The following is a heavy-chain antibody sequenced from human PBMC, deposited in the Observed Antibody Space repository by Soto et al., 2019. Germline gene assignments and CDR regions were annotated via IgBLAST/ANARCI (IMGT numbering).Heavy chain of an antibody. V-gene: IGHV1-69*02. CDR2: IIPILGIA. J-gene: IGHJ4*02. D-gene: IGHD3-3*01. Sequence: QVQLVQSGAEVKKPGSSVKVSCKASGGTFSSYTISWVRQAPGQGLEWMGRIIPILGIANYAQKFQGRVTLTADKSTSTAYMELSSLRSEDTAVYYCAISPPEEWLLSYWGQGTLVTVSS. CDR1: GGTFSSYT. CDR3: AISPPEEWLLSY.